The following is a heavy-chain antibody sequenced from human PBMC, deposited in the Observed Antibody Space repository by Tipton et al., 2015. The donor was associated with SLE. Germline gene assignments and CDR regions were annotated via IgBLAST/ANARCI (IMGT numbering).Heavy chain of an antibody. CDR1: GFSVSSKY. CDR3: ARIGYSSSSLDY. D-gene: IGHD6-6*01. Sequence: SLRLSCAASGFSVSSKYMSWVRQAPGKGLEWVSVIYVGGRAYYADSVRGRFTISRDNSKNSLYLQINSLRVEDTALYYCARIGYSSSSLDYWGQGTLVTVSS. CDR2: IYVGGRA. V-gene: IGHV3-53*01. J-gene: IGHJ4*02.